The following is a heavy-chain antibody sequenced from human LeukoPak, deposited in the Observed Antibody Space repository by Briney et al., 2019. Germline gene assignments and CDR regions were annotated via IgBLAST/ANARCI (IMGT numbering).Heavy chain of an antibody. CDR1: GYTFTSYD. CDR3: ARHGLTFPHFDY. D-gene: IGHD3-10*01. J-gene: IGHJ4*02. V-gene: IGHV1-8*01. Sequence: ASVKVSCKASGYTFTSYDINWVRQATGQGLEWMGWMNPNSGNTGYAQKFQGRVTMTRNTSISTAYMELSSLRSEDTAVYYCARHGLTFPHFDYWGQGTLVTVSS. CDR2: MNPNSGNT.